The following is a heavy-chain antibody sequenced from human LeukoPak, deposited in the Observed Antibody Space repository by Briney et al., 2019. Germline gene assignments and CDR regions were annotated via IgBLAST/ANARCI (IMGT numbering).Heavy chain of an antibody. D-gene: IGHD4-17*01. J-gene: IGHJ4*02. CDR3: ARVGTDFGDYFDY. CDR1: GLTFSRDW. V-gene: IGHV3-7*05. CDR2: IKHDGSEK. Sequence: GGSLRLSCVVSGLTFSRDWMSWVRQAPGRGLEWLANIKHDGSEKHYVDSVKGRFTISGDNSKNSLYLQMNSLRAEDTAVYYCARVGTDFGDYFDYWGQGTLVTVSS.